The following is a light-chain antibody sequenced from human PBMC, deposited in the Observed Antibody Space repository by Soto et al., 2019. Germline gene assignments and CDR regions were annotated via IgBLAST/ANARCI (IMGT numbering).Light chain of an antibody. CDR2: AAS. V-gene: IGKV1-27*01. J-gene: IGKJ1*01. Sequence: DIQMTQSPSSLSASVGDRVTITCRASQDIRNYLAWYQQKPGKGPKLLIYAASTLQSGVPSRFRGSGSGTDFTLTISSLQPEDVASYYCQKYNSAPKTFGQGTKVEIK. CDR1: QDIRNY. CDR3: QKYNSAPKT.